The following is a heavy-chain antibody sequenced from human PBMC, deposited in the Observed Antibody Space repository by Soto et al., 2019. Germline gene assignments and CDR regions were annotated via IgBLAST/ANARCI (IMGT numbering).Heavy chain of an antibody. V-gene: IGHV4-34*01. CDR2: INHSGST. D-gene: IGHD3-10*01. Sequence: SETLSLTCAVYGGSFSGYYWSWIRQPPGKGLEWIGEINHSGSTNYNPSLKSRVTISVDTSKNQFSLKLSSVTAADTAVYYCASMDYADYWGQGTLVTVSS. J-gene: IGHJ4*02. CDR1: GGSFSGYY. CDR3: ASMDYADY.